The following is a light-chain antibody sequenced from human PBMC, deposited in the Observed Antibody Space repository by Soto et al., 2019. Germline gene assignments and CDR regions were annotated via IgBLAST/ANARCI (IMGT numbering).Light chain of an antibody. CDR3: LQYRYWPRT. CDR2: DAS. Sequence: TVMTQSPATLSVSAGEGATVSCRASQNVGRDIAWYQQKPGQAARLLMYDASTRASGMPARFSGSGSGTEFTLTIDSLQSEDFAVYYCLQYRYWPRTFGQGTKVEIK. V-gene: IGKV3-15*01. CDR1: QNVGRD. J-gene: IGKJ1*01.